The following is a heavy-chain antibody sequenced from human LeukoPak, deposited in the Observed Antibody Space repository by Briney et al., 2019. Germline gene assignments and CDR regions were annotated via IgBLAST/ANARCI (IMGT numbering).Heavy chain of an antibody. CDR3: ARDRGYDFWSAYGD. D-gene: IGHD3-3*01. CDR1: GFTFDDYG. J-gene: IGHJ4*02. Sequence: GGSLRLSCAASGFTFDDYGMIWVRQAPGKELEWVSGINWNGGSTGYADSMKGRFTISRDNAKNSLYLQMNSLRAEDTALYYCARDRGYDFWSAYGDWGQGTLVTVSS. V-gene: IGHV3-20*04. CDR2: INWNGGST.